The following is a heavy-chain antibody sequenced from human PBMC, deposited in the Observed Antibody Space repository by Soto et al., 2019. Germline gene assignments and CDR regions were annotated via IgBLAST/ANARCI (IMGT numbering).Heavy chain of an antibody. Sequence: QLQLQESGPGLVKPSETLSLTCTVSGGSISSSSYYWGWIRQPPGKGLEWIGSIYYSGSTYYNPSLKSRVTISVDTSKNQFSLKLSSVTAADTAVYYCARHRPSTYSSGLDWFDPWGQGTLVTVSS. CDR1: GGSISSSSYY. V-gene: IGHV4-39*01. CDR3: ARHRPSTYSSGLDWFDP. J-gene: IGHJ5*02. D-gene: IGHD6-19*01. CDR2: IYYSGST.